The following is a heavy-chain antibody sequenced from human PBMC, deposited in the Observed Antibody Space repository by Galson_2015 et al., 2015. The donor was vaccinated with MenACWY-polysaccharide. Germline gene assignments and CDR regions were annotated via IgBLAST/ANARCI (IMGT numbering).Heavy chain of an antibody. V-gene: IGHV1-2*06. CDR2: INPNSGGT. Sequence: SVKVSCKASGYTFTGYYMHWVRQAPGQGLEWMGRINPNSGGTNYAQKFQGRVTMTRDTSISTAYMELSRLRSDDTAVYYCARDLSLILVAFDIWGQGTMVTVSS. CDR3: ARDLSLILVAFDI. CDR1: GYTFTGYY. D-gene: IGHD3-22*01. J-gene: IGHJ3*02.